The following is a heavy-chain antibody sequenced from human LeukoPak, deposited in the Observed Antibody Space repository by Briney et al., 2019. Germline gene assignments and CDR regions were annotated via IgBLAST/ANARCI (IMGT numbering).Heavy chain of an antibody. J-gene: IGHJ4*02. D-gene: IGHD2-2*02. V-gene: IGHV3-21*01. CDR2: ISSSSSYI. CDR3: ARAGLGYCSSTSCHRGGYFDF. CDR1: GFTFSSYS. Sequence: GGSLRLSCAASGFTFSSYSMNWVRQAPGKGLEWVSSISSSSSYIYYADSVKGRFTISRDNAKNSLYLQINSLRAEDTAVYYCARAGLGYCSSTSCHRGGYFDFWGQGTLVTVSS.